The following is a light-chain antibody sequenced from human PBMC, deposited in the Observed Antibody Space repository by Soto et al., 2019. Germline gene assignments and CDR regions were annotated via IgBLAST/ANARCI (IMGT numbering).Light chain of an antibody. J-gene: IGKJ4*01. CDR1: QSVTSN. CDR3: QQYNNWPPA. V-gene: IGKV3-15*01. CDR2: GAS. Sequence: KVMTQSPATLSVSPGERATLSCRASQSVTSNLAWYQQKPGQAPRLLIYGASTRATGIPARFSGSGSGTEFTLTISSLQSEDFAVYYCQQYNNWPPAFGGGTKVEIK.